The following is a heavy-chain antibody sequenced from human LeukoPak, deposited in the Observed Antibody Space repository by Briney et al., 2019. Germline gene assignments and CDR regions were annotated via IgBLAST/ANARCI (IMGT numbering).Heavy chain of an antibody. CDR2: ISSSGSYI. Sequence: PGGSLRLSCAASGFTFRSYSMNWVRQAPGEGLEWVSAISSSGSYIYYADSVKGRFTISRDNAKNSLYLQMNSLRAEDTAVYYCARGATYSSSSPDYWGQGTLVTVSS. J-gene: IGHJ4*02. V-gene: IGHV3-21*01. CDR1: GFTFRSYS. D-gene: IGHD6-6*01. CDR3: ARGATYSSSSPDY.